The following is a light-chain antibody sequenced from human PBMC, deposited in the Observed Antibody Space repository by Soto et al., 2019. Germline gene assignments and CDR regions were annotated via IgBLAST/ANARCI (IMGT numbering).Light chain of an antibody. Sequence: EIVLTQSPRTLSLSPGERATLSCRASQSVSSSYLAWYQQKPGQAPRLLIYGASSRATGIPDRFSGSGSGTDFTLTISRLEPEDFTVYYCQQYGISPFTFGPGTKVDV. J-gene: IGKJ3*01. CDR3: QQYGISPFT. V-gene: IGKV3-20*01. CDR1: QSVSSSY. CDR2: GAS.